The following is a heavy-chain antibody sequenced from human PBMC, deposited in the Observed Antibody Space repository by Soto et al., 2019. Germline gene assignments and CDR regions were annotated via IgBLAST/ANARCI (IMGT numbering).Heavy chain of an antibody. CDR2: IYYSGST. CDR3: ATYGSGRSPRFDP. J-gene: IGHJ5*02. D-gene: IGHD3-10*01. V-gene: IGHV4-59*12. Sequence: QVQLQESGPGLVKPSETLSLTCTVSGGSISSYYWSWIRQPPGKGLEWIGYIYYSGSTNYNPSLKTRVTLPVHTSTTQLSLKLSSVPAADTAVNYCATYGSGRSPRFDPWGQGTLVTVSS. CDR1: GGSISSYY.